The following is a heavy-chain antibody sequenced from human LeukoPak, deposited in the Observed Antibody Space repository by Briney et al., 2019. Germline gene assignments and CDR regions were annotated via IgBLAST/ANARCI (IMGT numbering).Heavy chain of an antibody. Sequence: SVKVSCKASGGTFSSYAISWVRQAPGQGLEWMGGIIPIFGTANYAQKFQGRVTITADESTSTAYMELSSLRSEDTTVYYCARRYCSSTSCLGYAFDIWGQGTMVTVSS. CDR2: IIPIFGTA. V-gene: IGHV1-69*01. CDR1: GGTFSSYA. J-gene: IGHJ3*02. CDR3: ARRYCSSTSCLGYAFDI. D-gene: IGHD2-2*01.